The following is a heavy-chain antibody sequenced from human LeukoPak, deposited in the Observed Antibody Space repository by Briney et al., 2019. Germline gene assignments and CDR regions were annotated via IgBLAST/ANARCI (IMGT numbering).Heavy chain of an antibody. CDR1: GFSFGVYS. J-gene: IGHJ5*02. CDR2: ISGASSDNYI. D-gene: IGHD3-16*01. Sequence: GGSLKLSCVASGFSFGVYSMNWVRQAPGKGLEWVSTISGASSDNYIDYADSVKGRFTIYRDNAKKSVFLEMNGLRDDDTAVYYCTREGGVGPWGQGTLVSVSS. V-gene: IGHV3-21*01. CDR3: TREGGVGP.